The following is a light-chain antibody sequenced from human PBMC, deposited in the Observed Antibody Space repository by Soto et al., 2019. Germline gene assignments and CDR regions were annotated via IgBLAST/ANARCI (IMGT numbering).Light chain of an antibody. V-gene: IGLV2-11*01. CDR1: SSDVGGYNY. J-gene: IGLJ1*01. Sequence: LTQPRSVSGSPGQSVTISCTGSSSDVGGYNYVSWYQQHPGKAPKLMIYDVTRRPSGVPDRFSGSKSGNTASLTISGLQAEDEADYYCCSYAGSYTYVFGTGTKVTVL. CDR3: CSYAGSYTYV. CDR2: DVT.